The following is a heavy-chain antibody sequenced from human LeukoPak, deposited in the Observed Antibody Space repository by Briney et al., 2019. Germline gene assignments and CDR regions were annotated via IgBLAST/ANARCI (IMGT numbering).Heavy chain of an antibody. J-gene: IGHJ4*02. CDR2: IIPIFGTA. CDR1: GGTFSSYA. Sequence: SVKVSCKASGGTFSSYAISWVRQAPGQGLEWMGGIIPIFGTANYAQKFQGRVTITTDESMSTAYMELSSLRSEDTAVYYCARCISGLGPHFDYWGQGILVTVSS. D-gene: IGHD2-15*01. V-gene: IGHV1-69*05. CDR3: ARCISGLGPHFDY.